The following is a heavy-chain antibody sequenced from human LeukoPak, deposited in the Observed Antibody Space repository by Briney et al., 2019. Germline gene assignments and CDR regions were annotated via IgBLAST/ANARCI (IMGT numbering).Heavy chain of an antibody. V-gene: IGHV4-34*01. D-gene: IGHD4-11*01. CDR2: INHSGST. CDR3: ARTMTNIYYYYYYMDV. J-gene: IGHJ6*03. Sequence: SETLSLTCAVYGGSFSGYYWSWIRQPPGKGLEWIGEINHSGSTNYNPSLKSRVTISVDTSENQFSLKLSSVTAADTAVYYCARTMTNIYYYYYYMDVWGKGTTVTVSS. CDR1: GGSFSGYY.